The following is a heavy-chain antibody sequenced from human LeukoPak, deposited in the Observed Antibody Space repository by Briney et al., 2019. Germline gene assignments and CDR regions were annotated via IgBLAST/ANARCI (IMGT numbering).Heavy chain of an antibody. CDR2: IDQSGTT. CDR1: TGSFSGDY. CDR3: TRGRRQLAPGDY. Sequence: PSETLSLTCAVYTGSFSGDYWSWIRQPPGKGLEWIGEIDQSGTTNYNPSLKSRLTISIDTSRYQFSLKLSSVTAADTAVYYCTRGRRQLAPGDYWGQGALVTISS. D-gene: IGHD6-13*01. J-gene: IGHJ4*02. V-gene: IGHV4-34*01.